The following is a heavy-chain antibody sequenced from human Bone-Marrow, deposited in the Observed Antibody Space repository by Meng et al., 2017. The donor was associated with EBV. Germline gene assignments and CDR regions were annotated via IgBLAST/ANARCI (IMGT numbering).Heavy chain of an antibody. J-gene: IGHJ4*02. V-gene: IGHV4-61*01. D-gene: IGHD2/OR15-2a*01. Sequence: VQLPESGPGLVKPSETLLLTCVVSGVSVNSGTSHWSWIRQSPGKGLEWIGYIYDTGTTIYNPSLNSRVTILLETSKNQFSLRLHSVTTADTAVYYCAKSRSSTPGIVDDWGQGTLVTVSS. CDR1: GVSVNSGTSH. CDR2: IYDTGTT. CDR3: AKSRSSTPGIVDD.